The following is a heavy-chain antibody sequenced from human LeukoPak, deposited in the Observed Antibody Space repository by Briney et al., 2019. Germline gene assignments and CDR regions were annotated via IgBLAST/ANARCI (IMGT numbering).Heavy chain of an antibody. CDR1: GGSFSGYY. CDR3: ASGLGSSWHYFDY. Sequence: PSETLSLTCAVYGGSFSGYYWSWIRQPPGKGLEWIGEINHSGSTNYNPSLKSRVTISVDTSKNQFSLKLSSVTAADTAVYYCASGLGSSWHYFDYWGQGTLVTVSS. CDR2: INHSGST. D-gene: IGHD6-13*01. J-gene: IGHJ4*02. V-gene: IGHV4-34*01.